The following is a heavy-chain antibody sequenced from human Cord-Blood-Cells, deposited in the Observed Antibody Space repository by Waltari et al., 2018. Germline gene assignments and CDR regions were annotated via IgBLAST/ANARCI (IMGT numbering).Heavy chain of an antibody. D-gene: IGHD1-26*01. Sequence: QVQLQQWGAGLLKPSETLSLTCAAYGGSFRGDYWSWTRQPPGKGLEWIGEINHSGSTNYNPSLKSRVTISVDTSKNQFSLKLSSVTAADTAVYYCARGLKGGSYYFDYWGQGTLVTVSS. V-gene: IGHV4-34*01. CDR3: ARGLKGGSYYFDY. CDR2: INHSGST. CDR1: GGSFRGDY. J-gene: IGHJ4*02.